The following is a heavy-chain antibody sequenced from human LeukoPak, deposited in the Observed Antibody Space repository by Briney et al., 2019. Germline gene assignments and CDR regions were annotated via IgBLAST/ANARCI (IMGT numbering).Heavy chain of an antibody. Sequence: SETLSLTCAVYGGSFSGYYWSWIRQPPGKGLEGIGEINHSGSTNYNPSLNSRGTISVDTSKNQFSLKLSSVAAAETAVYYCARGRAAAGDLTFDYWGPGTPVTVSS. J-gene: IGHJ4*02. V-gene: IGHV4-34*01. CDR2: INHSGST. CDR1: GGSFSGYY. CDR3: ARGRAAAGDLTFDY. D-gene: IGHD6-13*01.